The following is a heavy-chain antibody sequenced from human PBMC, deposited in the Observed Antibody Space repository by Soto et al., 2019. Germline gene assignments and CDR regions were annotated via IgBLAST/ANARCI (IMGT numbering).Heavy chain of an antibody. CDR2: IYYSGST. Sequence: QVQLQESGPGLVKPSETLSLTCTVSGGSITSYYWSWIRQPPGKGLEWIGYIYYSGSTTYNPSLKSRVNISVDTSKNQFSLKLSSVTAADTAVDYCAIHGPPFDYWGQGTLVTVAS. J-gene: IGHJ4*02. D-gene: IGHD2-8*01. V-gene: IGHV4-59*01. CDR3: AIHGPPFDY. CDR1: GGSITSYY.